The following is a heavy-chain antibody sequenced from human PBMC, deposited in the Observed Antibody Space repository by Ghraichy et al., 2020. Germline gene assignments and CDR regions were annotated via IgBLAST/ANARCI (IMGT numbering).Heavy chain of an antibody. CDR2: ISSSSSYL. Sequence: GGSLRLSCAASGFTFSSYRMNWVRQAPGKGLEWVSFISSSSSYLYYADSVKGRFTISRDNAKNSLYLQMNSLRVEDTAVYYCARDPGYCSGGRCYGDAFDIWGQGTMVTVSS. CDR3: ARDPGYCSGGRCYGDAFDI. D-gene: IGHD2-15*01. V-gene: IGHV3-21*01. CDR1: GFTFSSYR. J-gene: IGHJ3*02.